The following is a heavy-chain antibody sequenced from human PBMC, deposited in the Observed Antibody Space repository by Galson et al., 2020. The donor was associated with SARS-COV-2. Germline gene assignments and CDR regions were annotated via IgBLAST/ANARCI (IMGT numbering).Heavy chain of an antibody. CDR1: GGSISSYY. J-gene: IGHJ4*02. CDR2: IYYSGST. D-gene: IGHD3-10*01. Sequence: SQTLSLTCTVSGGSISSYYWSWIRQPPGKGLEWIGYIYYSGSTNYNPSLKSRVTISVDTSKNQFSLKLSSVTAADTAVYYCAGTGGVLLWFGEYDYWGQGTLVTVSS. V-gene: IGHV4-59*01. CDR3: AGTGGVLLWFGEYDY.